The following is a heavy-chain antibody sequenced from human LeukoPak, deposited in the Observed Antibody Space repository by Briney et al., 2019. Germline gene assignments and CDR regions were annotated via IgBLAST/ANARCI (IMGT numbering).Heavy chain of an antibody. CDR3: ARYCSSTSCMGYFQH. V-gene: IGHV1-18*01. Sequence: ASVKVSCKASGGTFSSYAINWVRQAPGQGLEWMGWISAYNGNTNYAQKLQGRVTMTTDTSTNTAYMELRSLRSDDTAVYYCARYCSSTSCMGYFQHWGQGTLVTVSS. J-gene: IGHJ1*01. CDR1: GGTFSSYA. CDR2: ISAYNGNT. D-gene: IGHD2-2*01.